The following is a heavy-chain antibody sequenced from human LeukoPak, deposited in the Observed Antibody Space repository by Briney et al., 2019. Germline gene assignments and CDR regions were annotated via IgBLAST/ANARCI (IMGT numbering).Heavy chain of an antibody. CDR2: IKQDGSVK. J-gene: IGHJ4*02. Sequence: PGGSLRLSCAASGFTFSSYWMNWVRQAPGKGLEWVANIKQDGSVKNYVDSVKGRFTISRDNAKNSLYLQMNSLRGEDTAVYYCAREILGVDFWGQGTLVTVSS. V-gene: IGHV3-7*01. CDR1: GFTFSSYW. CDR3: AREILGVDF.